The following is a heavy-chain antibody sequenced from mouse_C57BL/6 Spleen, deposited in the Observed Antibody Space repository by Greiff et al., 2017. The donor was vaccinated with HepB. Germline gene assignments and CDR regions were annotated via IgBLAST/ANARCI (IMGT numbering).Heavy chain of an antibody. D-gene: IGHD4-1*01. J-gene: IGHJ4*01. CDR2: ISNGGGST. V-gene: IGHV5-12*01. Sequence: EVKLMESGGGLVQPGGSLKLSCAASGFTFSDYYMYWVRQTPEKRLEWVAYISNGGGSTYYPDTVKGRFTISRDNAKNTLYLQMSRLKSEDTAMYYCARKLGLDYAMDYWGQGTSVTVSS. CDR3: ARKLGLDYAMDY. CDR1: GFTFSDYY.